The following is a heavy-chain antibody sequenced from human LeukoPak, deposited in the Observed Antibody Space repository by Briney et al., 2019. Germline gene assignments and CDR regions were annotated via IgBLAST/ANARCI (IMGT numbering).Heavy chain of an antibody. V-gene: IGHV3-21*01. Sequence: GGSLRLSCAASGFTFSSYSMNWVRQAPGKGLEWVSSISSSSSYIYYADSVKGRFTISRDNAKNSLYLQMNSLRAEDTAVYYCARDLIQMRGGGGFDYWGQGTLVTVSS. CDR3: ARDLIQMRGGGGFDY. D-gene: IGHD3-16*01. J-gene: IGHJ4*02. CDR1: GFTFSSYS. CDR2: ISSSSSYI.